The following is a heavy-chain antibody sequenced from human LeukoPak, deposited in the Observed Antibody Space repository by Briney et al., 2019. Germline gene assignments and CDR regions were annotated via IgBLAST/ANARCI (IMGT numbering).Heavy chain of an antibody. CDR1: GYTFTGYY. V-gene: IGHV7-4-1*02. Sequence: ASVKVSCKASGYTFTGYYMHWVRQAPGQGLEWMGWINTNTGNPTYAQGFTGRFVFSLDTSVSTAYLQISSLKAEDTAVYYCARLSSSEGGGHWFDPWGQGTLVTVSS. CDR2: INTNTGNP. D-gene: IGHD6-6*01. J-gene: IGHJ5*02. CDR3: ARLSSSEGGGHWFDP.